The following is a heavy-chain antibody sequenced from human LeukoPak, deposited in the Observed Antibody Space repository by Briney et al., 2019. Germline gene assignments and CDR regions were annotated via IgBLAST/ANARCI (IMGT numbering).Heavy chain of an antibody. CDR1: GFTFSSYS. J-gene: IGHJ4*02. Sequence: PGGSLRLSCAASGFTFSSYSMNWVRQAPGKGLEWVSSISSRSSYIYYADSVKGRLTISRDNAKNSLYLQMNSLRAEDTAVYYCARERGDYRNFDYWGQGTLVTVSS. CDR3: ARERGDYRNFDY. D-gene: IGHD4-17*01. V-gene: IGHV3-21*01. CDR2: ISSRSSYI.